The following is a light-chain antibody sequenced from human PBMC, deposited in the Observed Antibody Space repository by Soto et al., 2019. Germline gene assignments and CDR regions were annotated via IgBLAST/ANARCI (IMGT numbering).Light chain of an antibody. CDR1: QSISYW. V-gene: IGKV1-5*03. CDR3: QQYNNYWT. Sequence: DIQMTQSPSTLSASVGDRVTITCRASQSISYWLAWYQQKPGKAPNLLIYMASSLESGVPSRYSGSGSGTEFTLTISSLQPDDFPTYYCQQYNNYWTFGQGTKVEIK. J-gene: IGKJ1*01. CDR2: MAS.